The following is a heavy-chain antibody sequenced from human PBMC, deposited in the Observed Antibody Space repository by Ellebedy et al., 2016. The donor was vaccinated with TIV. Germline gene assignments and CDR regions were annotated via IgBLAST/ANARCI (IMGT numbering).Heavy chain of an antibody. Sequence: AASVKVSCKTSGYTFSSYGISWVRQAPGQGLEWMGCISGYNGNTNYTQKLQGRVTMTTDTSTTTAYMELRSLRSDDTAVYYCARRSRYNYGMDVWGLGTMVTVSS. CDR1: GYTFSSYG. V-gene: IGHV1-18*04. D-gene: IGHD6-13*01. CDR2: ISGYNGNT. J-gene: IGHJ6*02. CDR3: ARRSRYNYGMDV.